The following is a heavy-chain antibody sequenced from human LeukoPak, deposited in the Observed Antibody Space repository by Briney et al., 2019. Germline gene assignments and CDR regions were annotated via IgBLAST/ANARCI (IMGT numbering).Heavy chain of an antibody. Sequence: GASVKLSCNASGYTFADYGISWVRQAPGQALEWMGWISIHNGNTNAQKFQGRVTLTTDTSTSTAYQELRSLTSDDTAVYYCARSSKQWLDYWGQGTLVTVSS. J-gene: IGHJ4*02. CDR1: GYTFADYG. D-gene: IGHD6-19*01. V-gene: IGHV1-18*01. CDR2: ISIHNGNT. CDR3: ARSSKQWLDY.